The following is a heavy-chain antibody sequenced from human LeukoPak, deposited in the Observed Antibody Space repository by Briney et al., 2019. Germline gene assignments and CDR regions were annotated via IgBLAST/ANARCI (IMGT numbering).Heavy chain of an antibody. D-gene: IGHD5-18*01. Sequence: PGGSLRLSCVASGFTFSSYGMHWVREAPGKGREWVSFIWYDGSNKYYADSVKGRFTISRDNSKNTLSLQMSSLRPDDTAVYYCAKAYSYGYDYWGQGTLVTVSS. V-gene: IGHV3-30*02. CDR1: GFTFSSYG. CDR2: IWYDGSNK. J-gene: IGHJ4*02. CDR3: AKAYSYGYDY.